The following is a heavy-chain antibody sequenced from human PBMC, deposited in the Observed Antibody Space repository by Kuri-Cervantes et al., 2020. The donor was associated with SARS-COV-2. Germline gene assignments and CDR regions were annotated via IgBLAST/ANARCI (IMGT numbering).Heavy chain of an antibody. CDR1: GGSISSYY. J-gene: IGHJ4*02. CDR3: ARGGSGAAALFDY. V-gene: IGHV4-4*07. CDR2: IYSSGTT. Sequence: SETLSLTCNVSGGSISSYYWSWIRQPAGKGLEWIGRIYSSGTTKYNPSLTSRVTMSVDTPKNQFSLKLSSVTAVDTAVYYCARGGSGAAALFDYWGQGTLVTVSS. D-gene: IGHD3-3*01.